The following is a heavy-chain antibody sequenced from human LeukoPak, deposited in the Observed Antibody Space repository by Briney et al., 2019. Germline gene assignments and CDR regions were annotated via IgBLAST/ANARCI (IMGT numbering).Heavy chain of an antibody. D-gene: IGHD3-10*01. CDR1: GGSFSDYY. J-gene: IGHJ5*02. CDR2: INHGGST. CDR3: ASSPKHITMVRGVIGWFDP. V-gene: IGHV4-34*01. Sequence: PSETLSLTCAVYGGSFSDYYWSWIRQPPGKGLQWIGEINHGGSTNYSPSLKSRVTISLDTSKNQFSLKLSSVTAADTAVYYCASSPKHITMVRGVIGWFDPWGQGTLVTVSS.